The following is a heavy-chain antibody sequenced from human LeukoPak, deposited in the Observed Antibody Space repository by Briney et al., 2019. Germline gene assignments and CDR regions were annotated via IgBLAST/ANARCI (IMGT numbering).Heavy chain of an antibody. D-gene: IGHD3-22*01. Sequence: GGSLRLSCAASGFTVSSNYMSWVRQAPGKGLEWVSVIYSGGSTYYADSVKGRFTISRHNSKNTLYLQMNSLRAEDTAVYYCARISIDYYDSSGFDYWGQGTLVTASS. CDR1: GFTVSSNY. CDR3: ARISIDYYDSSGFDY. CDR2: IYSGGST. J-gene: IGHJ4*02. V-gene: IGHV3-53*04.